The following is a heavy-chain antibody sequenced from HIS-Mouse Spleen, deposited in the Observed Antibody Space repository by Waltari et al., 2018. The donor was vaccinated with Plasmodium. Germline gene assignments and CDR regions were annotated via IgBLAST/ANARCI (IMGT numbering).Heavy chain of an antibody. D-gene: IGHD1-7*01. J-gene: IGHJ3*02. CDR1: GGSISSSSYY. Sequence: QLQLQESGPGLVKPSETLSLTCTVSGGSISSSSYYWGWIRQHPGKGLGWIGCIYYSGSACDNTTLKSRVTVSVDTSKNQFSLKLSSVTAADTAVYYCARGTTRAFDIWGQGTMVTVSS. V-gene: IGHV4-39*07. CDR2: IYYSGSA. CDR3: ARGTTRAFDI.